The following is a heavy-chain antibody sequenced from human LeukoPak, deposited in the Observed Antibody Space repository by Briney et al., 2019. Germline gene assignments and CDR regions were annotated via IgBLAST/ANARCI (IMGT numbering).Heavy chain of an antibody. D-gene: IGHD6-19*01. CDR3: ARAFYSSGFFFDY. CDR2: IYPGDSNI. CDR1: GYRFTSYW. Sequence: GESLKISCKGSGYRFTSYWIGWVRQMPGKGPEWMGIIYPGDSNIRYSPSFRGQVTISADKSINTAYLQWSSLKASDTAMYYCARAFYSSGFFFDYWGQGTLVTVSS. V-gene: IGHV5-51*01. J-gene: IGHJ4*02.